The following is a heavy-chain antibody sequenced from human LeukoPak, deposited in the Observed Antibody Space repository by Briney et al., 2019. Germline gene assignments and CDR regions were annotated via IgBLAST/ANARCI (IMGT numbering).Heavy chain of an antibody. CDR1: GYTFTSYG. Sequence: GSVKVSCKASGYTFTSYGISWVRQAPGQGLEWMGWINPNSGGTNYAQKFQGRVTMTRDTSISTAYMDLSRLRSDDTAVYYCARSGVRDYFDYWGQGTLVTVSS. V-gene: IGHV1-2*02. D-gene: IGHD3-10*01. CDR2: INPNSGGT. CDR3: ARSGVRDYFDY. J-gene: IGHJ4*02.